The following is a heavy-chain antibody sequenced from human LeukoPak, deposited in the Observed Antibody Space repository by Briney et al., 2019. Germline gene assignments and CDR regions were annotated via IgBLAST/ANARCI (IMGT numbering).Heavy chain of an antibody. Sequence: PSETLSLTCAVYGGSFSVYYWSWIRQPPGKGLEWIGEINHSGSTSYNPSLKSRVTISVDTSKNQFSLKLSSVTAADTAVYYCAGYYYGSGSYPWGVWGKGTTVTVSS. V-gene: IGHV4-34*01. D-gene: IGHD3-10*01. CDR2: INHSGST. CDR1: GGSFSVYY. CDR3: AGYYYGSGSYPWGV. J-gene: IGHJ6*04.